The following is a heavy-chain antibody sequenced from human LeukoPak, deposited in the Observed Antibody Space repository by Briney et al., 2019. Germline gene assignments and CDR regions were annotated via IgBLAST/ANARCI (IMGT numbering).Heavy chain of an antibody. J-gene: IGHJ4*02. V-gene: IGHV4-34*01. D-gene: IGHD6-13*01. CDR2: INHSGST. CDR3: ARGRARRRRDSSSWYARETYYFDY. CDR1: GGSFSGYY. Sequence: PSETLSLTCAVYGGSFSGYYWSWIRQPPGKGLEWIGEINHSGSTNYNSSLKSRVTISVDTSKNQFSLKLSSVTAADTAVYYCARGRARRRRDSSSWYARETYYFDYWGQGTLVTVSS.